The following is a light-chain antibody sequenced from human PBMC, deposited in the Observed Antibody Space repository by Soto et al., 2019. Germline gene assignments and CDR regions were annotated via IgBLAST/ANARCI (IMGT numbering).Light chain of an antibody. CDR3: QQRSNWPPA. CDR2: DAS. J-gene: IGKJ2*01. CDR1: QSVSSY. V-gene: IGKV3-11*01. Sequence: EIVLTQSPATLSLSPGERATLSCRASQSVSSYLAWYQQKPGQAPRLLIYDASNRATGIPARFSGSGSGTDFTLTISSLEPEDVEVYYCQQRSNWPPAFGQGTKLEIK.